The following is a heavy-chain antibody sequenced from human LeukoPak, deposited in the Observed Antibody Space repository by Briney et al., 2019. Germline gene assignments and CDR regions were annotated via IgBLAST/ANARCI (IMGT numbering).Heavy chain of an antibody. CDR2: ISGSGGST. J-gene: IGHJ6*03. CDR1: GFTFSSYA. V-gene: IGHV3-23*01. D-gene: IGHD1-14*01. Sequence: PGGSLRLSCAASGFTFSSYAMSWVRQAPGKGLEWVSAISGSGGSTYYADSVKGRFTISRDNSKNTLYLQMNSLRAEDTAVHYCAKVPNQRFYYYYMDVWGKGTTVTVSS. CDR3: AKVPNQRFYYYYMDV.